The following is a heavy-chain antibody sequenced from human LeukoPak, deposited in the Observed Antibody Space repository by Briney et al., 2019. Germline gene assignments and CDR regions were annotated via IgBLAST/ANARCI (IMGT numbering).Heavy chain of an antibody. Sequence: SETLSLTCTVSGDSISSYYWSWIRQPPGKGLELIGYIYYSGSTNYNPSLKSRVTISVDTSKKQFSLKLSSVTAADTAVYYCARASCSGGSCPRGWYFDYWGQGTLVTVSS. CDR2: IYYSGST. D-gene: IGHD2-15*01. V-gene: IGHV4-59*01. CDR1: GDSISSYY. CDR3: ARASCSGGSCPRGWYFDY. J-gene: IGHJ4*02.